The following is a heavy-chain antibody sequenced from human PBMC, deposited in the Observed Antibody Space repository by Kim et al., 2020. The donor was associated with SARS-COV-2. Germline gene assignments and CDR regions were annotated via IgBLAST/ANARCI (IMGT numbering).Heavy chain of an antibody. V-gene: IGHV4-34*01. CDR3: ARWESSSGYMDV. Sequence: SETLSLTCAVYGGSFSGYYWSWIRQPPGKGLEWIGEINHSGSTNYNPSLKSRVTISVDTSKNQFSLKLSSVTAADTAVYYCARWESSSGYMDVWGKGTTVTVSS. D-gene: IGHD6-6*01. CDR2: INHSGST. CDR1: GGSFSGYY. J-gene: IGHJ6*03.